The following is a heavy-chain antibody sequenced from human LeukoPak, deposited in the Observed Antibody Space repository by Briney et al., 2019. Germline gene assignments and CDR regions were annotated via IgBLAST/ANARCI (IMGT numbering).Heavy chain of an antibody. Sequence: PGGSLRLSCAASGFTFSSYAMSWVRQAPGKGLEWVSAISGSGGSTYYADSVKGRFTISRDNSKNTLYLQMNSLRAEDTAVYYCAKDPDLRSGRRLSAFDIWGQGTMVTVSS. D-gene: IGHD4-17*01. J-gene: IGHJ3*02. CDR2: ISGSGGST. CDR3: AKDPDLRSGRRLSAFDI. CDR1: GFTFSSYA. V-gene: IGHV3-23*01.